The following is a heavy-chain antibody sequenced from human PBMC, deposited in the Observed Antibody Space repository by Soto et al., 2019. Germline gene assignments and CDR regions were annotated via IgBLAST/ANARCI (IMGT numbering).Heavy chain of an antibody. V-gene: IGHV1-69*12. D-gene: IGHD6-13*01. CDR3: ARDLSSSHSYYYYGMDV. CDR2: IIPIFGTA. CDR1: GGTFSSYA. J-gene: IGHJ6*02. Sequence: QVQLVQSGAEVKKPGSSVKVSCKASGGTFSSYAISWVRQAPGQGLEWIGGIIPIFGTANYAQKFQGRVTITADESTSTAYMELSSLRSEDTAVYYCARDLSSSHSYYYYGMDVWGQGTTVTVSS.